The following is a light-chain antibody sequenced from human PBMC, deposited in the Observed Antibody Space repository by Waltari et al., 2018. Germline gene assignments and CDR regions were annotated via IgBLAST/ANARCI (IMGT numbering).Light chain of an antibody. CDR1: TRAAGGSNS. Sequence: QSALTQPASVSGSPGQSTTISRTGATRAAGGSNSVSWYQQRPGKAPKLLIFDVINRPSGVSNRFSGSKSGNTASLTISGLQAEDEAAYYCGSYTGSTTWVFGGGTKLTVL. CDR3: GSYTGSTTWV. J-gene: IGLJ3*02. V-gene: IGLV2-14*01. CDR2: DVI.